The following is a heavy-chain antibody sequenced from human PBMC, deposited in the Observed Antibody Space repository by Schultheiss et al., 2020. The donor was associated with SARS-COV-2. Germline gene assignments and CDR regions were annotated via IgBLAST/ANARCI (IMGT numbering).Heavy chain of an antibody. CDR3: ARYDILTGNGMDV. Sequence: SVKVSCKASGGTFSSYAISWVRQAPGQGLEWMGGIIPIFGTANYAQKFQGRVTMTTDTSTSTAYMELRSLRSDDTAVYYCARYDILTGNGMDVWGQGTTVTVSS. CDR1: GGTFSSYA. J-gene: IGHJ6*02. V-gene: IGHV1-69*05. D-gene: IGHD3-9*01. CDR2: IIPIFGTA.